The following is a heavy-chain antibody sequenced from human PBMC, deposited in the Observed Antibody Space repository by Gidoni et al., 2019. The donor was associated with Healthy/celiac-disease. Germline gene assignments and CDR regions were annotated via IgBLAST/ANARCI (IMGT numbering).Heavy chain of an antibody. CDR2: IKQDGSEK. J-gene: IGHJ6*03. Sequence: EVQLVESGGGLVQPGGSLRLSCAASGFTFSSYWMSWVRQAPGKGLEWVANIKQDGSEKYYVDSVKGRFTISRDNAKNSLYLQMNSLRAEDTAVYYCAAVVETGHMDVWGKGTTVTVSS. D-gene: IGHD2-15*01. CDR1: GFTFSSYW. CDR3: AAVVETGHMDV. V-gene: IGHV3-7*01.